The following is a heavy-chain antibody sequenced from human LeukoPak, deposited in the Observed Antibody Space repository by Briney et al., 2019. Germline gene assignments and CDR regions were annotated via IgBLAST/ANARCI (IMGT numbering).Heavy chain of an antibody. CDR2: IHDSGST. J-gene: IGHJ5*02. CDR3: ATYIVGAYNWCDP. D-gene: IGHD1-26*01. CDR1: GGSISSYY. Sequence: SETLSLTCAVSGGSISSYYWSWIRQPPGKGLEWIGYIHDSGSTNYNPSLNNRVTFSLDTSKNQFFLKLSSVTAADTALYYCATYIVGAYNWCDPWGQGTLVTVSS. V-gene: IGHV4-59*01.